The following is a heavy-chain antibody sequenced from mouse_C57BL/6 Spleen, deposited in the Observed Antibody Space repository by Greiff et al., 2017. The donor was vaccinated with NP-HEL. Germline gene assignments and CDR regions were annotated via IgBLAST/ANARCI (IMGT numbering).Heavy chain of an antibody. V-gene: IGHV1-50*01. CDR2: IDPSDSYT. J-gene: IGHJ4*01. D-gene: IGHD1-1*01. CDR3: ARAYGSSYAMDY. CDR1: GYTFTSYW. Sequence: QVQLQQPGAELVKPGASVKLSCKASGYTFTSYWMQWVKQRPGQGLEWIGEIDPSDSYTNYNQKFKGKATLTVDTSSSTAYMQLSSLTSEDSAVYYWARAYGSSYAMDYWGQGTSVTVSS.